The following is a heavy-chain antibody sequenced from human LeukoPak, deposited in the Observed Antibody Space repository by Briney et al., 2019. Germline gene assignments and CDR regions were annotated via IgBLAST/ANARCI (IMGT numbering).Heavy chain of an antibody. CDR1: GFTFSSYW. Sequence: PGGSLRLSCAASGFTFSSYWMRWVRQAPGKGLVWVSRINSDGSSTNYADSVKGRFTISRDNSKNTLYLQMNSLRAEDTAVYYCAKDILIAAAGRYYYYYGMDVWGQGTTVTVSS. CDR2: INSDGSST. J-gene: IGHJ6*02. V-gene: IGHV3-74*01. CDR3: AKDILIAAAGRYYYYYGMDV. D-gene: IGHD6-13*01.